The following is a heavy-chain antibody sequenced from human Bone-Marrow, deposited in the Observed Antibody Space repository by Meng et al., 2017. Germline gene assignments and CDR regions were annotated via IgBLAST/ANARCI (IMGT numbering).Heavy chain of an antibody. CDR2: IDWDDDK. J-gene: IGHJ5*02. D-gene: IGHD2-2*01. Sequence: SGPTLVKPTQTLTLTCTFSGFSLSTSGMCVSWIRQPPGKALEWLALIDWDDDKYYSTSLKTRLTISKNTSKNQVVLTMTNMDPVDTATYYCARILYPAASNWFDPWGQGTLVTVSS. CDR3: ARILYPAASNWFDP. V-gene: IGHV2-70*01. CDR1: GFSLSTSGMC.